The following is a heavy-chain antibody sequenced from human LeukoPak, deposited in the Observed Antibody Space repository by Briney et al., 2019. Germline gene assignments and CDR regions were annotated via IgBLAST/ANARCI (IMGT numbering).Heavy chain of an antibody. CDR1: GFSFSSYS. J-gene: IGHJ4*02. CDR2: ISRII. Sequence: PGGSLRISCAASGFSFSSYSFNWVRQAPGKGLEWVSYISRIISYADSVKGRFTMSRDNSKNTLYLQMNSLRAEDTAVYYCAKPGATRGIAGRGPTKFYFDYWGQGTLVTVSS. D-gene: IGHD6-6*01. V-gene: IGHV3-48*01. CDR3: AKPGATRGIAGRGPTKFYFDY.